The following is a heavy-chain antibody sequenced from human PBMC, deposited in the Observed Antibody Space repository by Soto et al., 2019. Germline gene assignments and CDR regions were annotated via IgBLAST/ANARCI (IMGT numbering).Heavy chain of an antibody. V-gene: IGHV1-46*01. Sequence: GASVKVSCKASGYTFTSYYMHWVRQAPGQGLEWMGIINPSGGSTSYAQKFQGRVTMTRDTSTSTVYMGLSSLRSEDTAVYYCARTDIRGYYFDYWGQGTLVTVSS. CDR1: GYTFTSYY. J-gene: IGHJ4*02. CDR3: ARTDIRGYYFDY. CDR2: INPSGGST. D-gene: IGHD5-12*01.